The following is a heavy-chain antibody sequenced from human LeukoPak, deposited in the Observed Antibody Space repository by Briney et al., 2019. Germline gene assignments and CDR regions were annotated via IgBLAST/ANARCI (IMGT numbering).Heavy chain of an antibody. V-gene: IGHV3-48*02. Sequence: GGSLRLSCAASGFTFSSYSMNWVRQAPGKGLEWVSYICGSTIYYADSVKGRFTISRDNAKNSLDLQMNSLRDEDTAVYYCARDLIYAFDIWGQGTMVTVSS. CDR1: GFTFSSYS. D-gene: IGHD3/OR15-3a*01. CDR2: ICGSTI. J-gene: IGHJ3*02. CDR3: ARDLIYAFDI.